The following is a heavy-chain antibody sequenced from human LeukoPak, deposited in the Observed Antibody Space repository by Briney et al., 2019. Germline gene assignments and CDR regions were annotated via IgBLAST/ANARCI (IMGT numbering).Heavy chain of an antibody. CDR2: TSGSGGTT. V-gene: IGHV3-23*01. CDR3: AKVRPTVVVAATRGAFDY. CDR1: GFTFSSYA. J-gene: IGHJ4*02. D-gene: IGHD2-15*01. Sequence: GGSLRLSCAASGFTFSSYAMSWVRQAPGKGLEWDSGTSGSGGTTEYADSVKGRFTISRDNSKNTLYLQMNSLRAEDTAVYYCAKVRPTVVVAATRGAFDYWGQGAQVTVSS.